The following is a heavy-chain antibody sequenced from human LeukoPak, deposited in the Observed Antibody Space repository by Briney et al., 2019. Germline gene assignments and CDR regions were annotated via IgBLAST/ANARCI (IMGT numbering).Heavy chain of an antibody. CDR1: GGSISGYY. Sequence: PSETLSLTCSVLGGSISGYYWSWIRQPPGKGLEWIGRIYTSGSTSYNPSLKSRVTISVDTSKNQFSLKLCSVTAADTAVYYCASSQEDIVVVPAASQGYYYYMDVWGKGTTVTVSS. V-gene: IGHV4-4*08. J-gene: IGHJ6*03. CDR3: ASSQEDIVVVPAASQGYYYYMDV. D-gene: IGHD2-2*01. CDR2: IYTSGST.